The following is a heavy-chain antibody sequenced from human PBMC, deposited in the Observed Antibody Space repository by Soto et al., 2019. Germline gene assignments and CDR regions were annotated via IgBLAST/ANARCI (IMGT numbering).Heavy chain of an antibody. CDR1: GYTFTSYG. Sequence: GASVKVSCKASGYTFTSYGISWVRQAPGQGLAWMGWISAYNGNTNYAQKLQGRVTMTTDTSTSTAYMELRSLRSDDTAVYYCARVSIAAPPAPFDYWGQGTLVTVSS. CDR2: ISAYNGNT. D-gene: IGHD6-6*01. CDR3: ARVSIAAPPAPFDY. V-gene: IGHV1-18*04. J-gene: IGHJ4*02.